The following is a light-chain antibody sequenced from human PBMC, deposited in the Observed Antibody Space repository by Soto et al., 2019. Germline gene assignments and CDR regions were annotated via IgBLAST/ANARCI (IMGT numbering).Light chain of an antibody. J-gene: IGLJ1*01. CDR2: DVS. Sequence: QSALTQPASVSGSPGQSITISCTGTSSDGGGYNYVSWYQQHPGKAPKLMIYDVSNRPSGVSNRFSGSKSANTASLTISGLQAEDEADYYCSSYTSSSTRVFGTGTKVTVL. CDR1: SSDGGGYNY. CDR3: SSYTSSSTRV. V-gene: IGLV2-14*01.